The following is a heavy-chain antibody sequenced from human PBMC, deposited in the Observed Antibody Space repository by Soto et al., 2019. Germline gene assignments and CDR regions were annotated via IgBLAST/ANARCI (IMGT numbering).Heavy chain of an antibody. V-gene: IGHV1-18*01. D-gene: IGHD3-16*02. CDR3: ASDYDYVWGSYRRGAFDI. Sequence: QVQLVQSGAEVKKPGASVKVSCKASGYTFTSYGISWVRQAPGQGLEWMGWISAYNGNTNYAQKLQGRVTMTTDTSTSTAYMELRSLRSDDTAVYYCASDYDYVWGSYRRGAFDIWGQGTMVTVSS. CDR1: GYTFTSYG. J-gene: IGHJ3*02. CDR2: ISAYNGNT.